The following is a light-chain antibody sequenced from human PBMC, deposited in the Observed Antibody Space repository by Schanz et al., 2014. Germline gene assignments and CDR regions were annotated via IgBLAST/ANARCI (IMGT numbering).Light chain of an antibody. V-gene: IGKV4-1*01. CDR3: QQYYSTPPIT. J-gene: IGKJ3*01. CDR1: QSVLYSSNNPNY. Sequence: DIVMTQSPDSLAVSLGERATINCKSSQSVLYSSNNPNYFSWYPPKPFPPPQLLIYWASTRESGVPDRFSGSGSGTDFTLTISSLQAEDVAVYYCQQYYSTPPITFGPGTKVDIK. CDR2: WAS.